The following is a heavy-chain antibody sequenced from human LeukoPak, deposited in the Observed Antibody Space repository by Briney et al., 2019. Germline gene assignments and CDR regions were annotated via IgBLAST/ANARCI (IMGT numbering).Heavy chain of an antibody. J-gene: IGHJ4*02. CDR1: GFTFSSYS. V-gene: IGHV3-21*01. CDR2: INSSSSYI. D-gene: IGHD3-22*01. CDR3: ARVQTNYYDSSGYYTIDY. Sequence: GGSLRLSCAASGFTFSSYSMNWVRQAPGKGLEWVSSINSSSSYIYYADSVKGRFTISRDNAKNSLYLQMNSLRAEDTAVYYCARVQTNYYDSSGYYTIDYWGQGTLVTVSS.